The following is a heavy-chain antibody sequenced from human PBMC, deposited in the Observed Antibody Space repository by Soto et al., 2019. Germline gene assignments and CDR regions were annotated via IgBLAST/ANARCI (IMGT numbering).Heavy chain of an antibody. CDR3: ASALGIAAAGTFWYFDL. J-gene: IGHJ2*01. V-gene: IGHV4-30-2*01. CDR1: GGSISSGGYS. D-gene: IGHD6-13*01. CDR2: IYHSVST. Sequence: QLQLQESGSGLVKPSQTLSLTCAVSGGSISSGGYSWSWIRQPPGKGLEWIGYIYHSVSTYYHPSLKSRVTISVDRSKNQFSLKLSSVTAADTAVYYCASALGIAAAGTFWYFDLWGRGTLVTVSS.